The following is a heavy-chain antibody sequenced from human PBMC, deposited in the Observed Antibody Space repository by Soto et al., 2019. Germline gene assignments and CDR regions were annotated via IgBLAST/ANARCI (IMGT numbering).Heavy chain of an antibody. J-gene: IGHJ6*02. V-gene: IGHV5-51*01. Sequence: GESLKISCKGSGYTFTDYRIGWVRQLPGKGLEWMGIIYPGDSDTRYSPSFQGHVTITVDKSTSTAYLQWNTLKASDTAMYYCAIHISNFRYCYCAMDGWGQGTTVTVSS. D-gene: IGHD4-4*01. CDR2: IYPGDSDT. CDR1: GYTFTDYR. CDR3: AIHISNFRYCYCAMDG.